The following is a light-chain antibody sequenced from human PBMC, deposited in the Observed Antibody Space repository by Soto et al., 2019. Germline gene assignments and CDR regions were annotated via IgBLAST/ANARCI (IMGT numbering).Light chain of an antibody. Sequence: QSALTQPASVSGSPGQSITISCTGTSSDVGVYNYVSWYQQHPGKAPKVMIYEVSNRPSGVSNRFSGSKSGNTASLTISGLQAEDEADYYCTSYTTSSTTIFGGGTKLTVL. V-gene: IGLV2-14*03. CDR3: TSYTTSSTTI. J-gene: IGLJ2*01. CDR2: EVS. CDR1: SSDVGVYNY.